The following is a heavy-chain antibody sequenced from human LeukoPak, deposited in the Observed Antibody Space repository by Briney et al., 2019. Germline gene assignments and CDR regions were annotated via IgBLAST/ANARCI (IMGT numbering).Heavy chain of an antibody. CDR3: ASAYYYDSSGYWIDY. Sequence: SETLSLTCTVSGGSISSGSYYWSWIRQPAGKGLEWIGRIYTSGSTNYNPSLKSRATISVDTSKNQFSLKLSSVTAADTAVYYCASAYYYDSSGYWIDYWGQGTLVTVSS. CDR1: GGSISSGSYY. V-gene: IGHV4-61*02. CDR2: IYTSGST. J-gene: IGHJ4*02. D-gene: IGHD3-22*01.